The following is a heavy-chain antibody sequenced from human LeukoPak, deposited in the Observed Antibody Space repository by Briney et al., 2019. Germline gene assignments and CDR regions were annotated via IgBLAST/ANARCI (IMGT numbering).Heavy chain of an antibody. CDR1: GFSLSHARMG. CDR2: IVSIDEN. V-gene: IGHV2-26*01. Sequence: SGPTLVNPTETLTLTCTVSGFSLSHARMGVSWIRQPPGKALEWLAHIVSIDENSYSTSLKSRLTISKNTSKSQVVLTMTSMDPVDTATYYCARIQYTSGWTFDYGGQGTLVTASS. CDR3: ARIQYTSGWTFDY. D-gene: IGHD6-19*01. J-gene: IGHJ4*02.